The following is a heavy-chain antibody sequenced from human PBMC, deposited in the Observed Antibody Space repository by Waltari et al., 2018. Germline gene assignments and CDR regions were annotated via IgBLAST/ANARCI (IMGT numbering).Heavy chain of an antibody. CDR1: GGSISSSSYY. CDR2: IYYSGST. CDR3: ARGAGGAGDYGGYFDY. J-gene: IGHJ4*02. Sequence: QLQLQESGPGLVKPSETLSLTCTVSGGSISSSSYYWGWIRQPPGQGLGGIGGIYYSGSTYYNPSLKSRVTISVDTSKNQFSLKLSSVTAADTAVYYCARGAGGAGDYGGYFDYWGQGTLVTVSS. V-gene: IGHV4-39*07. D-gene: IGHD4-17*01.